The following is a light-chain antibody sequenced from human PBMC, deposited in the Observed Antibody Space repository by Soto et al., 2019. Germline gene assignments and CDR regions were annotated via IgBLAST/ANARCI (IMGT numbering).Light chain of an antibody. V-gene: IGKV3D-15*01. CDR2: GSS. CDR1: ETVSTN. CDR3: QQYSNWPPAIT. J-gene: IGKJ5*01. Sequence: EIVLTQSPATLSVSPGERATLSCRATETVSTNLAWFQRKAGQPPRVLIYGSSTRATGVPDRFSGSGSGTEFALIISSLQSEDVAVYYCQQYSNWPPAITFGQGTRLEIK.